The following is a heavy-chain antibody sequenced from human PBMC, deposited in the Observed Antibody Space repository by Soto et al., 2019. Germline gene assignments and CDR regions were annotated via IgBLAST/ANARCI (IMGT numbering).Heavy chain of an antibody. CDR1: GFTLSGRS. V-gene: IGHV3-74*01. J-gene: IGHJ6*04. CDR2: IDNAVPAS. CDR3: ARGWFGPDV. D-gene: IGHD3-10*01. Sequence: EVQLVESGGGLVQPGGSLRLSCAASGFTLSGRSMHWVRQAPGKGLVWVSGIDNAVPASTYSDSVKGRFTSSRANSKNMLYLQMNSLRVEDTAVYYCARGWFGPDVWGKGTTVTVSS.